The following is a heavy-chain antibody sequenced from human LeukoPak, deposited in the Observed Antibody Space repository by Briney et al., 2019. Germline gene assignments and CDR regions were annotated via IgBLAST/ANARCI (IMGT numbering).Heavy chain of an antibody. CDR3: ARVIAVAGPDAFDI. J-gene: IGHJ3*02. CDR1: GYTFTSYG. CDR2: ISAYNGNT. D-gene: IGHD6-19*01. V-gene: IGHV1-18*01. Sequence: GASVKASCKASGYTFTSYGISWVRQAPGQGLEWMGWISAYNGNTNYAQKLQGRVTMTTDTSTSTAYMELRSLRSDDTAVYYCARVIAVAGPDAFDIWGQGTMVTVSS.